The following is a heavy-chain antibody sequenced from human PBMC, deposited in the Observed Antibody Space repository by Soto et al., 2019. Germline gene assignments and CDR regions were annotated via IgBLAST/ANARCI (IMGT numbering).Heavy chain of an antibody. Sequence: SVKVSCKASGGTFSSYAISWVRQAPGQGLEWMGGIIPIFGTANYAQKFQGRVTITADESTSTAYMELSSLRSEDTAVYYCALRKLVEMATMLEAFDIWGQGTMVTV. CDR1: GGTFSSYA. D-gene: IGHD5-12*01. CDR3: ALRKLVEMATMLEAFDI. CDR2: IIPIFGTA. V-gene: IGHV1-69*13. J-gene: IGHJ3*02.